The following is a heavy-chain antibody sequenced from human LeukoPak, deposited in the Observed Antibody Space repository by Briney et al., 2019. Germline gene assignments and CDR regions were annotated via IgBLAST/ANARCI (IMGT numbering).Heavy chain of an antibody. Sequence: ASVRLSCKASGYTFTSYPICWVRQAPGQGLEWMGWINTNNGDHNGDTNYAQKLQGRATLTTDTSTSTAYMELRSLRSDDTAVYYCARCPCCDRTFDYWGQGTLVAVSS. CDR2: INTNNGDHNGDT. CDR3: ARCPCCDRTFDY. D-gene: IGHD3-22*01. J-gene: IGHJ4*02. CDR1: GYTFTSYP. V-gene: IGHV1-18*01.